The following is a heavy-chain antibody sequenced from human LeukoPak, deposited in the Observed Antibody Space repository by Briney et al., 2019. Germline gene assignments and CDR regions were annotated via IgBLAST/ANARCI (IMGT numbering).Heavy chain of an antibody. D-gene: IGHD2-2*02. V-gene: IGHV3-21*01. J-gene: IGHJ3*02. Sequence: PGGSLRLSCAASGFTFSSYSMNWVRQAPGKGLEWVSSISSSSSYIYYADSVKGRFTISRDNAKNSLYLQMNSLRAEDTAVYYCARVIVVVPAAIKADAFDIWGQGTMVTVSS. CDR2: ISSSSSYI. CDR3: ARVIVVVPAAIKADAFDI. CDR1: GFTFSSYS.